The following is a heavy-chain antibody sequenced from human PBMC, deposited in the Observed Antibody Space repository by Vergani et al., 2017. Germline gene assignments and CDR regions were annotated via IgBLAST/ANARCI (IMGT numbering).Heavy chain of an antibody. D-gene: IGHD3-16*02. V-gene: IGHV4-61*02. CDR1: GDSISRGDNY. J-gene: IGHJ6*02. CDR2: VYPTGDI. Sequence: QVQLQESGPGLVKPSQTLSLTCNVSGDSISRGDNYWNWIRQPAGKGLEWLGRVYPTGDIHYNPSGQSRLTISIDTAKNQFYLKLRAVTAADTAVYYWGRSRWGTYRYSLDVWGQGTTVTVSS. CDR3: GRSRWGTYRYSLDV.